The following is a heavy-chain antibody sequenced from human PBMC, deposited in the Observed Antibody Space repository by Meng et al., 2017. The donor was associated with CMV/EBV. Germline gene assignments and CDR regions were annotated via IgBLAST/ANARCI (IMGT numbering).Heavy chain of an antibody. CDR1: GYTFTRYG. CDR3: ARVGGGNWFDP. Sequence: VQRVWCGADVEEPGASVKVSCKASGYTFTRYGISWVRQAPGQGLEWMGWISAYNGNTNYAQKLQGRVTMTTDTSTSTAYMELRSLRSDDTAVYYCARVGGGNWFDPWGQGTLVTVSS. D-gene: IGHD3-16*01. CDR2: ISAYNGNT. J-gene: IGHJ5*02. V-gene: IGHV1-18*01.